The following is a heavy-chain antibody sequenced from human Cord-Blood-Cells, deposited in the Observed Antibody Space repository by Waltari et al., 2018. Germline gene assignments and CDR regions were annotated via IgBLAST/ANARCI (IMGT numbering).Heavy chain of an antibody. V-gene: IGHV3-9*01. CDR1: GFTLDDYA. Sequence: EVQLVESGGGLVQPGRSLRLSCAASGFTLDDYAMHWVRQAPGKGLGWVSGISWNSGSIGYADSVKGRFTISRDNAKNSLYLQMNSLRAEDTALYYCAKDPDYWGQGTLVTVSS. J-gene: IGHJ4*02. CDR3: AKDPDY. CDR2: ISWNSGSI.